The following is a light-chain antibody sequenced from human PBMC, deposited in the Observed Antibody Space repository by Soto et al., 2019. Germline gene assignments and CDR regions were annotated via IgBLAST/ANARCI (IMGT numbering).Light chain of an antibody. CDR1: QSVSGW. Sequence: IKMTQSPSPLSASVGATVTVICRASQSVSGWLAWYQQKPGEAPKLLIYDASALPRGVPSRFSGSGSGTKFTLTIASLQPDDFATYYCQQYETFSGTFGPGTKVDIK. J-gene: IGKJ1*01. CDR3: QQYETFSGT. CDR2: DAS. V-gene: IGKV1-5*02.